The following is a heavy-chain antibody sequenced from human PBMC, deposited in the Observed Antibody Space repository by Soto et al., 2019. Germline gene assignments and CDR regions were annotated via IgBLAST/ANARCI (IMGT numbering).Heavy chain of an antibody. V-gene: IGHV1-2*04. Sequence: ASVKVSCKASGYTFTGYCMHWVRQAPGQGLEWMGWINPNSGGTNYAQKFQGWVTMTRDTSISTAYMELSRLRSDDTAVYYCARGFGGPYYDILTGYYIFSSKDPCAFDIWGQGTMVTVSS. D-gene: IGHD3-9*01. CDR2: INPNSGGT. CDR1: GYTFTGYC. J-gene: IGHJ3*02. CDR3: ARGFGGPYYDILTGYYIFSSKDPCAFDI.